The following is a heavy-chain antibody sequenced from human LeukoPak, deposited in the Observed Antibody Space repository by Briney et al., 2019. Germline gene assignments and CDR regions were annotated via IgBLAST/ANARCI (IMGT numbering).Heavy chain of an antibody. CDR3: AKDHSRPTYCSGGSCYPGGYYYYYYGMDV. CDR1: GFTFSSYG. V-gene: IGHV3-30*18. J-gene: IGHJ6*02. D-gene: IGHD2-15*01. Sequence: PGGSLRLSCAASGFTFSSYGMHWVRQAPGKGLEWVAVISYDGSNKYYADSVKGRFTISRDNSKNTLYLQMNSLRAEDTAVYYCAKDHSRPTYCSGGSCYPGGYYYYYYGMDVWGQGTTVTVSS. CDR2: ISYDGSNK.